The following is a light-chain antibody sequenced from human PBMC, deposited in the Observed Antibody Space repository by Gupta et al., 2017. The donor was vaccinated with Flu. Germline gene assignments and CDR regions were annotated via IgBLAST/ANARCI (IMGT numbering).Light chain of an antibody. CDR2: RNN. J-gene: IGLJ3*02. CDR1: SSNIGSNY. CDR3: AAWDDSRSGGV. Sequence: QSVLTQPPSASGTPGPRVTISCSGSSSNIGSNYVYWYQQLPGTAPKLLIYRNNQRPSGVPDRFSGSKSGTSASLAISGLRAEDEADYYCAAWDDSRSGGVFGGGTKLTVL. V-gene: IGLV1-47*01.